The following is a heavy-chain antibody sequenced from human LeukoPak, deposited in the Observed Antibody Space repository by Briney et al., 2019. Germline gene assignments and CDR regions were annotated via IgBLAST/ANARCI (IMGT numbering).Heavy chain of an antibody. CDR2: ISSSSSYI. D-gene: IGHD3-3*01. CDR1: GFTFSSYS. J-gene: IGHJ4*02. CDR3: ARDITIFGVAPDY. Sequence: GGSLRLSCAASGFTFSSYSMNWVRQAPGKGLEWVSSISSSSSYIYYADSVKGRFTISRDNAKNSLYLQMNSLRAEDTAEYYCARDITIFGVAPDYWGQGTLVTVSS. V-gene: IGHV3-21*01.